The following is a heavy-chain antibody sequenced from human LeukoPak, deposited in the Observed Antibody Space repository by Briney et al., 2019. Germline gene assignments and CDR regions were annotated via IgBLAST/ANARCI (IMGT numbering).Heavy chain of an antibody. D-gene: IGHD3-10*01. V-gene: IGHV3-15*01. Sequence: GGSLRLACSASGFTFSNAWLNWVRQAPGKGLEWVGHIKSKTDDGTTDYAAPVKGRFTISRDDSKNTLFLQMNSLKTEDTAVYYCTLSWGSGSYYDYWGQGTLVTVSS. J-gene: IGHJ4*02. CDR2: IKSKTDDGTT. CDR1: GFTFSNAW. CDR3: TLSWGSGSYYDY.